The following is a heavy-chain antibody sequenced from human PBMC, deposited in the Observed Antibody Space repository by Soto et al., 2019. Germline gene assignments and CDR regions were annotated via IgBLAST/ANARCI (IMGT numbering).Heavy chain of an antibody. Sequence: QLQLQESGSGLVKPSQTLSLTCAVSGGSISSGGYSWSWIRQPPGKGLEWIGYIYHSGSTYYNPSLKSRVTISVDRSNNQFALKLSSVTAADTAVYYRARVGITMVRWGQGTLVTFSS. CDR1: GGSISSGGYS. D-gene: IGHD3-10*01. CDR3: ARVGITMVR. J-gene: IGHJ4*02. CDR2: IYHSGST. V-gene: IGHV4-30-2*01.